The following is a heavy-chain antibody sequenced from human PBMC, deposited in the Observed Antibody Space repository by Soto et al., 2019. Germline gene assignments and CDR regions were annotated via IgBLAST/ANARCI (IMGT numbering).Heavy chain of an antibody. CDR1: GYTFTDYA. D-gene: IGHD1-20*01. CDR3: ARGLNLYYFDE. CDR2: INAGNGHT. Sequence: ASVKVSCKTSGYTFTDYAMHWVRQAPGQRLEWMGWINAGNGHTKYSQKFQVRVTITRDTSASTAYMELSSLRSEDTAVYYCARGLNLYYFDEWGQGTLVTVSS. J-gene: IGHJ4*02. V-gene: IGHV1-3*01.